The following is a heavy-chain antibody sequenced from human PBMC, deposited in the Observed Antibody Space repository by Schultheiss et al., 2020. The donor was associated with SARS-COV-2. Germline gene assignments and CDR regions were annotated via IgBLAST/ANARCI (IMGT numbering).Heavy chain of an antibody. D-gene: IGHD2-8*01. V-gene: IGHV3-23*01. CDR1: AVTVSSNH. CDR2: ISGSGGST. CDR3: AKDRVYASFFDY. Sequence: GGSLRLSCAVSAVTVSSNHMSWVRQAPGKGLEWVSAISGSGGSTYYADSVKGRFTISRDNSKNTLYLQMNSLRAEDTAVYYCAKDRVYASFFDYWGQGTLVTVSS. J-gene: IGHJ4*02.